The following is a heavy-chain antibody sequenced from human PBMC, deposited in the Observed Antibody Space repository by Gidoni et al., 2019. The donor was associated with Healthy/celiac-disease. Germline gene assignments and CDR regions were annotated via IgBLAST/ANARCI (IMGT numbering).Heavy chain of an antibody. Sequence: EVQLVESGGGLLKPGGSLSLSCPASGFTFSNAWMNWVRQAPGKGLEWVGRIKSKTDGGTTDYAAPVKGRFTISRDDSKNTLYLQMNSLKTEDTAVYYCTTAYNMYYYDSSPWGQGTLVTVSS. J-gene: IGHJ4*02. CDR2: IKSKTDGGTT. CDR3: TTAYNMYYYDSSP. V-gene: IGHV3-15*07. D-gene: IGHD3-22*01. CDR1: GFTFSNAW.